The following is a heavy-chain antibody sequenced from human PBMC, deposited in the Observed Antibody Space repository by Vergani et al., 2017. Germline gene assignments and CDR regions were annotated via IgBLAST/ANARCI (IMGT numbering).Heavy chain of an antibody. CDR2: IYYSGST. CDR1: GGSLSSGGYY. D-gene: IGHD2-21*02. CDR3: ARDRGVTQGYFDY. Sequence: QVQLPESGPGLVKPSQTLSLTCPVSGGSLSSGGYYWRWISQHPGKGLEWIGYIYYSGSTYYNPSLKSRVTISVDTFKNQFSLKLSSVTAADTAVYYCARDRGVTQGYFDYWGQGTLVTVSS. V-gene: IGHV4-31*03. J-gene: IGHJ4*02.